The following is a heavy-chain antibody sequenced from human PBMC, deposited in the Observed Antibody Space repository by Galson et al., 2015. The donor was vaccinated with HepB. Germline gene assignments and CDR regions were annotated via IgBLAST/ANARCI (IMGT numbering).Heavy chain of an antibody. CDR2: INAGNGNK. Sequence: SVKVSCKASGYTFTSYAMHWVRQAPGQRLEWMGWINAGNGNKKYSQKFQGRVTITRDTSASTAYMELSSLRSEDTAVYYCARSAAPETSGYRSGIYFHHWGQGTLVTVSS. J-gene: IGHJ1*01. D-gene: IGHD3-22*01. CDR1: GYTFTSYA. V-gene: IGHV1-3*01. CDR3: ARSAAPETSGYRSGIYFHH.